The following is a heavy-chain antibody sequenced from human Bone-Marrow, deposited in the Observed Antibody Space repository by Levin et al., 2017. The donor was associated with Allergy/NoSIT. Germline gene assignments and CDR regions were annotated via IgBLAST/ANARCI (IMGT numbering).Heavy chain of an antibody. J-gene: IGHJ4*02. CDR1: GFRLANYW. Sequence: GESLKISCKGSGFRLANYWIAWVRQMPGKGLEWMGAIYPDDSDTKYSPSFQGQVTLSADKSINTAYLQWSSLKAPDTATYYCARREYVYDTGAPNTPDCFEFWGQGTLVTVSS. D-gene: IGHD2-8*02. V-gene: IGHV5-51*01. CDR3: ARREYVYDTGAPNTPDCFEF. CDR2: IYPDDSDT.